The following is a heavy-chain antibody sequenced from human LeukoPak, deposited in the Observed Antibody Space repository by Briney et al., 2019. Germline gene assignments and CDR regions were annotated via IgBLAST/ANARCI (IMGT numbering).Heavy chain of an antibody. CDR1: GYSFTNYW. CDR2: IYPDDSDT. CDR3: ARSPSTAAAIYFDY. Sequence: GESLKISCKGSGYSFTNYWIGWVRQMPGKGLEWMGIIYPDDSDTRYSPSFQGQVTISADKSISTAYLQWSSLKASDTAMYYCARSPSTAAAIYFDYWGQGTLVTVSS. J-gene: IGHJ4*02. V-gene: IGHV5-51*01. D-gene: IGHD6-13*01.